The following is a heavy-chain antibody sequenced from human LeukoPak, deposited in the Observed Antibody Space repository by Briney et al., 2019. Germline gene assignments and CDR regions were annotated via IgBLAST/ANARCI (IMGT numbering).Heavy chain of an antibody. Sequence: SETLSLTCTVSGGSISSYYWSWIRQPAGKGLEWIGRIYTSGSTNYNPSLKSRVTMSVDTSKNQFSLELSSVTAADTAVYYCARGGNFDWLLPFDYWGQGTLVTVSS. CDR3: ARGGNFDWLLPFDY. J-gene: IGHJ4*02. CDR1: GGSISSYY. D-gene: IGHD3-9*01. CDR2: IYTSGST. V-gene: IGHV4-4*07.